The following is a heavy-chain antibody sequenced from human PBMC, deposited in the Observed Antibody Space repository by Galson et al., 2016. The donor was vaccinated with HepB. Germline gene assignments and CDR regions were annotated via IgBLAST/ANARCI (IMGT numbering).Heavy chain of an antibody. CDR1: GFTLGSSA. V-gene: IGHV3-48*02. J-gene: IGHJ4*02. Sequence: ALRLSYPASGFTLGSSAMNWVGQAPGKGLEWLSHVSGGSSTIYCADYVKGRFTVSRDNAKNSLYLQMNSLRDDDTAVYYCAKPFLSSGLYYLAYWVRGTLVTVSS. D-gene: IGHD6-19*01. CDR2: VSGGSSTI. CDR3: AKPFLSSGLYYLAY.